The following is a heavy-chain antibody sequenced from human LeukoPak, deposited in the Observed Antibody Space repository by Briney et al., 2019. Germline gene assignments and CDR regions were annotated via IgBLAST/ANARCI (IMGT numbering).Heavy chain of an antibody. Sequence: SETLSLTCTVSGSSINSSDYYWGWIRQPPGKGLEWIGSIYHSGSMYASLKSRVTISVDTSKNQFSLKMSSVTAADTAVYYCARHATSSTSGPPYDYWGQGTLVTVSS. D-gene: IGHD5-24*01. CDR1: GSSINSSDYY. CDR2: IYHSGSM. V-gene: IGHV4-39*01. CDR3: ARHATSSTSGPPYDY. J-gene: IGHJ4*02.